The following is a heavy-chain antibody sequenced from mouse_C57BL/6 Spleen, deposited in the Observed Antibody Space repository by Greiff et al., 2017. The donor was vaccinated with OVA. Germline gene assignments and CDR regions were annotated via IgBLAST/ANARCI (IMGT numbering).Heavy chain of an antibody. Sequence: EVQRVESGGDLVKPGGSLKLSCAASGFTFSSYGMSWFRQTPDKRLEWVATISSGGSYTYYPDSGKGRFAISRDNAKNTLYMQMSSVKSEDTARYCCARSDGYSFDDWGQGTTLTVSS. J-gene: IGHJ2*01. D-gene: IGHD2-3*01. CDR1: GFTFSSYG. CDR2: ISSGGSYT. V-gene: IGHV5-6*01. CDR3: ARSDGYSFDD.